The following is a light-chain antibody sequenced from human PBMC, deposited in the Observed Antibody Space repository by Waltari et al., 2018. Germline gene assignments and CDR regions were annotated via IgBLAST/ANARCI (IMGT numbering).Light chain of an antibody. V-gene: IGLV1-40*01. CDR3: QSYDNRLNGYVV. CDR2: GTS. J-gene: IGLJ2*01. Sequence: HSALTQPPSVSVAPVQSFTISCTGLMFNIGTFYYFPLSQQIPGTAPKLLIFGTSNRPSGVPDRFSGSKSGTSASLAITGLQAEDEGDYYCQSYDNRLNGYVVFGGGTKLTGL. CDR1: MFNIGTFYY.